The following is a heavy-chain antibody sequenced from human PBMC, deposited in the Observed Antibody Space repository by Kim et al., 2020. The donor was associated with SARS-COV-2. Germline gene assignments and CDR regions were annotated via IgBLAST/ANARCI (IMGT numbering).Heavy chain of an antibody. CDR3: AREGDRITMVRGVPRNWFDP. D-gene: IGHD3-10*01. CDR2: ISSSSYT. CDR1: GFTFSDYY. V-gene: IGHV3-11*05. Sequence: GGSLRLSCAASGFTFSDYYMSWIRQAPGKGLEWVSYISSSSYTNYADPVKGRFTISRDNAKNSLYLQMNSLRAEDTAVYYCAREGDRITMVRGVPRNWFDPWGQGTLVTVSS. J-gene: IGHJ5*02.